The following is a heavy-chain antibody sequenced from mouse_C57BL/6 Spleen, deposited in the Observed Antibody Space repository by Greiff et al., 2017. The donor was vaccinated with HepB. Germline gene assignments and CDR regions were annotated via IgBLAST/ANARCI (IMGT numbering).Heavy chain of an antibody. V-gene: IGHV3-6*01. CDR2: ISYDGSN. J-gene: IGHJ1*03. D-gene: IGHD1-1*01. Sequence: EVQLQQSGPGLVKPSQSLSLTCSVTGYSITSGYYWNWIRQFPGNKLEWMGYISYDGSNNYNPSLKNRISITRDTSKNQFFLKLNSVTTEDTATYYCARAPLRTRYFDVWGTGTTVTVSS. CDR1: GYSITSGYY. CDR3: ARAPLRTRYFDV.